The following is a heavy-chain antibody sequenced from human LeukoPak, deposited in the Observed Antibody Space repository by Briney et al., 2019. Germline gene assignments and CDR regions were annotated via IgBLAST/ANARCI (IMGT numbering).Heavy chain of an antibody. Sequence: SQTLSLTCSVSAGSISSSDHFWTWIRQPAGKGLEWIGRIYTTGGTDYNPSLKSRVTISLDTSKNQFSLKLSSVTAADTAVYYCARGNYYDSSGYYWLYYYYYMDVWGKGTTVTISS. J-gene: IGHJ6*03. CDR3: ARGNYYDSSGYYWLYYYYYMDV. V-gene: IGHV4-61*02. CDR1: AGSISSSDHF. D-gene: IGHD3-22*01. CDR2: IYTTGGT.